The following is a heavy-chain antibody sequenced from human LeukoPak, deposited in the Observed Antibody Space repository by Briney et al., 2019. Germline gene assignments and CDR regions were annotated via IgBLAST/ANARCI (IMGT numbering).Heavy chain of an antibody. Sequence: PSETLSLTCTVSGASISSHYWSWLRQSPGKGLEWIGFIYDPGSTTYNYNPSLKSRVSISVDTSKNQFSLRLTSVTAADTAVYYCARGGQWELLEYWGQGTLVTVSS. CDR1: GASISSHY. CDR2: IYDPGSTTY. J-gene: IGHJ4*02. V-gene: IGHV4-59*11. CDR3: ARGGQWELLEY. D-gene: IGHD1-26*01.